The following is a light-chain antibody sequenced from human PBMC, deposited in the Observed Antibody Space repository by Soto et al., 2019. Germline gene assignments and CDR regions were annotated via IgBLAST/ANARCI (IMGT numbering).Light chain of an antibody. CDR3: QKYNSAPLN. CDR2: ATS. Sequence: DVQMTQSPSSLSAFVGDRVTITCRASQGIAPYLAWFQQKPGKVPKLLIYATSILQSGVPSRFSGSGSGTDFTLTINSPQPEDVVTYYCQKYNSAPLNFGGGTKVEIK. CDR1: QGIAPY. V-gene: IGKV1-27*01. J-gene: IGKJ4*01.